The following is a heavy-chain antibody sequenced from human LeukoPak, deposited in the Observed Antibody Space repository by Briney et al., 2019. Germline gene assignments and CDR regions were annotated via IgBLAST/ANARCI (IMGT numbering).Heavy chain of an antibody. J-gene: IGHJ4*02. CDR3: ARGQQWLEAFDY. Sequence: EASMKVSCKTPGYTFTGYYIHWVRQAPGQGLEWMGWVNPNSGGTHCAQKFQGRVTMTRDTSINTVYMALNWLTSDDTAVYYCARGQQWLEAFDYWGLGTLVTVSS. CDR2: VNPNSGGT. D-gene: IGHD6-19*01. CDR1: GYTFTGYY. V-gene: IGHV1-2*02.